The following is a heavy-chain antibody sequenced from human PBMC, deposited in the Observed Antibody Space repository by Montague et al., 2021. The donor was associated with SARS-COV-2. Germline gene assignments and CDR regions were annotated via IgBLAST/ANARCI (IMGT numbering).Heavy chain of an antibody. V-gene: IGHV4-59*01. CDR3: AREVRYYYDSSGPGAFDI. CDR1: GGSISSYC. J-gene: IGHJ3*02. Sequence: SETLSLTCTVSGGSISSYCWSWIRQPPGKGLEWIGYIYYSGSTNYNPSLTSQGPISVYTSKNQYSLKLSSVTAADTAASYCAREVRYYYDSSGPGAFDIWGQGTMVTVSS. CDR2: IYYSGST. D-gene: IGHD3-22*01.